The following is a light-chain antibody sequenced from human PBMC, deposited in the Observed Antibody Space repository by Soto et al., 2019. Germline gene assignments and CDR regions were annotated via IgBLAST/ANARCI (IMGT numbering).Light chain of an antibody. V-gene: IGKV1-5*03. J-gene: IGKJ1*01. CDR3: QHYNSYSEA. Sequence: DIQMTQSPSTLSGSVGDRVTITCRASQTISSWLAWYQQKPGKAPKLLIYKSSTLKSGVQSRFSGSGSGTEFTLTISSLQTDDFANYYCQHYNSYSEAFGQGTKVELK. CDR2: KSS. CDR1: QTISSW.